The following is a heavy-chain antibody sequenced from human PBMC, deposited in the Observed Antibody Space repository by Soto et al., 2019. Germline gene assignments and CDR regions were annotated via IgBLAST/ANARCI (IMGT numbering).Heavy chain of an antibody. D-gene: IGHD1-1*01. CDR2: IYYSGST. J-gene: IGHJ5*02. CDR1: GGSISSYY. Sequence: SETLSLTCTVSGGSISSYYWSWIRQPPGKGLEWIGYIYYSGSTNYNPSLKSRVTISVDTSKNQFSLKLSSVTAADTAVYYCAILSYNWNDSWFDPWGQGTLVTVS. V-gene: IGHV4-59*01. CDR3: AILSYNWNDSWFDP.